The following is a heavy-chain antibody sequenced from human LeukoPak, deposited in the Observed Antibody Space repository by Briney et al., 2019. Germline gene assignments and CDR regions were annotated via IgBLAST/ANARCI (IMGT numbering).Heavy chain of an antibody. CDR1: SGSLSSYY. D-gene: IGHD3-10*01. J-gene: IGHJ4*02. Sequence: SETLSLTCTVSSGSLSSYYWSYIRQSARGGGLEWIGRINTGGTFLYNPSLKSRVTLSIDTSRNQFSLNLNSVTAADTAVYFCARGPTHGATYFDSWGQGTLVTVSS. V-gene: IGHV4-4*07. CDR2: INTGGTF. CDR3: ARGPTHGATYFDS.